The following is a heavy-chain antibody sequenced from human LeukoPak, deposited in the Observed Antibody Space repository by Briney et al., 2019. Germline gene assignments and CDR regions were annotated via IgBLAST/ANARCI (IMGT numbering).Heavy chain of an antibody. Sequence: GRSLRLSCAASGFTFSSFGMHWVRQAPGKGLEWVAIIWYDGSKKYYADSLRGRFTISRDNSKNTLYLQMNSLRAEDTAVYYCARGEQLENWGRGTLVTVSS. CDR3: ARGEQLEN. CDR2: IWYDGSKK. D-gene: IGHD6-13*01. J-gene: IGHJ4*02. V-gene: IGHV3-33*01. CDR1: GFTFSSFG.